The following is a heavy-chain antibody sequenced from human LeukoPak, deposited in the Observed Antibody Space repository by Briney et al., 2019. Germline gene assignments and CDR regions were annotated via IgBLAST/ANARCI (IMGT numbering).Heavy chain of an antibody. CDR3: ARVNWNLRGLIDY. CDR2: IIPIFGTA. CDR1: GGTFSSYA. Sequence: SVKVSCKASGGTFSSYAISWVRQAPGQGLEWMGGIIPIFGTANYAQKFQGRVTITADESTSTAYMELSSLRSEDTAVYYCARVNWNLRGLIDYWGQGTLVTVSS. D-gene: IGHD1-1*01. J-gene: IGHJ4*02. V-gene: IGHV1-69*13.